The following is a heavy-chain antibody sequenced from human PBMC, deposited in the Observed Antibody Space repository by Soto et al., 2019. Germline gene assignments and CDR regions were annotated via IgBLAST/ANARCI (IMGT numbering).Heavy chain of an antibody. CDR3: ARDRGYSGYDNFDY. V-gene: IGHV3-23*01. CDR1: GFTFSSYA. Sequence: PGGSLRLSCAASGFTFSSYAMSWVRQAPGKGLEWVSAISGSGGSTCYADSVKGRFTISRDNSKNTLYLQMNSLRAEDTAVYYCARDRGYSGYDNFDYWGQGTLVTVSS. D-gene: IGHD5-12*01. CDR2: ISGSGGST. J-gene: IGHJ4*02.